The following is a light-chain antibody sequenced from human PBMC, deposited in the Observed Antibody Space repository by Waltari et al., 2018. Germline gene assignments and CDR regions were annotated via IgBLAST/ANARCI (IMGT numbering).Light chain of an antibody. CDR1: SANIQTNY. CDR2: DDY. V-gene: IGLV1-51*01. Sequence: QSVLTQPPPVSAAPGQKVTVPRSGSSANIQTNYVSWYQPLPATAPKLLIYDDYERPSGIPDRFSGSKSGTSATLGITGLQTGDEADYYCGTWDSSLRAVVFGGGTKLTVL. J-gene: IGLJ3*02. CDR3: GTWDSSLRAVV.